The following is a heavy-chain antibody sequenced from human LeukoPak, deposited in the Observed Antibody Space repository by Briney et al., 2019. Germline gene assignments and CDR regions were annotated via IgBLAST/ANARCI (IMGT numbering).Heavy chain of an antibody. Sequence: PGGSLRLSCAASGFTFSSYAMHWVRQAPGKGLEWVAVISYDGSNKYYADSVKGRFTISRDNSKNTLNLQMNSLRAEDTAVYYCARVVTAILDYWGQGTLVTVSS. D-gene: IGHD2-21*02. V-gene: IGHV3-30*04. J-gene: IGHJ4*02. CDR1: GFTFSSYA. CDR3: ARVVTAILDY. CDR2: ISYDGSNK.